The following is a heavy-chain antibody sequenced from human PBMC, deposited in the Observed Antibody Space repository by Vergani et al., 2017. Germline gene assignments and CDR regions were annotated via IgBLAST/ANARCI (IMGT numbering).Heavy chain of an antibody. D-gene: IGHD3-10*01. CDR3: ARVVRGPSDYFDY. J-gene: IGHJ4*02. V-gene: IGHV3-21*01. CDR2: ITSSSSYI. Sequence: VRLVESGGGVVQPGRSLRLSCAASGFTFSSYTMSWVRQAPGKGLEWVSSITSSSSYIYYADSVKGRFTISRDNAKNSLYLQMNSLRAEDTAVYNCARVVRGPSDYFDYWGQGTLVTVSS. CDR1: GFTFSSYT.